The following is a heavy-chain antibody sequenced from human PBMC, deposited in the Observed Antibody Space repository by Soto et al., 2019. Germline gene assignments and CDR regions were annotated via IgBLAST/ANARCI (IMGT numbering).Heavy chain of an antibody. CDR2: IYYSGST. V-gene: IGHV4-59*08. D-gene: IGHD6-13*01. CDR3: ARLNLAGGSSWSHFDY. Sequence: QVQLQESGPGLVKPSETLSLTCTVSGGSISSYYWSWIRQPPGKGLEWIGYIYYSGSTNYNPSLKSRVTISVDTSKNQFSLKLSSVTAADTAVYYCARLNLAGGSSWSHFDYWGQGTLVTVSS. J-gene: IGHJ4*02. CDR1: GGSISSYY.